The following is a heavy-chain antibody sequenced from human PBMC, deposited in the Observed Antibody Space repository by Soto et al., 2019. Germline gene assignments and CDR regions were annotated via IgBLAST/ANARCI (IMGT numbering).Heavy chain of an antibody. D-gene: IGHD2-21*02. CDR1: CGSISSSNYY. V-gene: IGHV4-39*07. CDR3: ARAWAYCGGDCYQLDY. J-gene: IGHJ4*02. Sequence: PSETLSLTCSVSCGSISSSNYYWAWIRQPPGKGLEWIGGIYHTGETYYNPSLTPRVTLSVDTSKNQFSLILNSVTAADTAVYYCARAWAYCGGDCYQLDYWGQGTLVTVSP. CDR2: IYHTGET.